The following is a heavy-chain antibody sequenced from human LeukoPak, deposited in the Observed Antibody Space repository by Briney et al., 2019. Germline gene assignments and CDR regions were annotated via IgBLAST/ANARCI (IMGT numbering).Heavy chain of an antibody. D-gene: IGHD2-2*01. CDR1: GFTFSSYA. Sequence: PGGSLRLSCAASGFTFSSYAMHWVRQAPGKGLEWVAVISYDGSNKYYADSVKGRFTISRDNSKNTLYLQMNSLRAEDTAVYYCARVPGSSTSWDYYYYGMDVWGQGTTVTVSS. CDR2: ISYDGSNK. V-gene: IGHV3-30-3*01. J-gene: IGHJ6*02. CDR3: ARVPGSSTSWDYYYYGMDV.